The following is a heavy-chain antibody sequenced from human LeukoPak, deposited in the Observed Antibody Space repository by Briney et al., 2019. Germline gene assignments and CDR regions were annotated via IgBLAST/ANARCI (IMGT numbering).Heavy chain of an antibody. J-gene: IGHJ4*02. V-gene: IGHV4-34*01. CDR3: ARDLTKRGAPF. Sequence: SETLSLTCAVYGGSFSGYYWGWIRQPPGKGLGWIGEINHSGSTNYNPSLKSRVTISVGTSKNQFSLKLSSVTAADKAVYYCARDLTKRGAPFWGQGTLVAVSS. CDR2: INHSGST. CDR1: GGSFSGYY.